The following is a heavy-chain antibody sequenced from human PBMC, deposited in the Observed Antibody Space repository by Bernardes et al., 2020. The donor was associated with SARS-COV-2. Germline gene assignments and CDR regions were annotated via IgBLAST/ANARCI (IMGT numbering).Heavy chain of an antibody. V-gene: IGHV3-30*18. CDR1: GFTFFAYG. Sequence: GSLRLSCAASGFTFFAYGMHWVRQAPGKGLEWVAFISYDESNKYYADSVKGRFAISRDNSKNTLYLEMNSLRVEDSAVYFCAKPPYGYPNSYDMDVWGQGTTVTVSS. D-gene: IGHD5-12*01. J-gene: IGHJ6*02. CDR3: AKPPYGYPNSYDMDV. CDR2: ISYDESNK.